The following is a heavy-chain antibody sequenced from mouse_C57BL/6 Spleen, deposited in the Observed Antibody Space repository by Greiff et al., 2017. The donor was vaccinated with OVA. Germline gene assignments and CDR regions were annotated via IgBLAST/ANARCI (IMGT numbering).Heavy chain of an antibody. CDR3: ARVGITTFCC. CDR2: IYPGSGST. CDR1: GYTFTSYW. Sequence: QVQLQQPGAELVKPGASVKMSCKASGYTFTSYWITWVKQRPGQGLEWIGDIYPGSGSTNYNEKFKSKATLTVDTSSSTASMQLSSLTYEDTAVYYCARVGITTFCCWGQGTTLTVSS. V-gene: IGHV1-55*01. D-gene: IGHD1-1*01. J-gene: IGHJ2*01.